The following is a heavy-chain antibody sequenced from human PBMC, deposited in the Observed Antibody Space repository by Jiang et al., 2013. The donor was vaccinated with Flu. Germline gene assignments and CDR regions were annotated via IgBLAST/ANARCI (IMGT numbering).Heavy chain of an antibody. J-gene: IGHJ4*02. CDR3: AREVGNYGKLDY. V-gene: IGHV4-61*02. Sequence: GSGLVKPSQTLSLICTVSGGSVNSGDYFWNWIRQPAGGGLEWIGRIFTSGTTYINPSLRSRVTISLDMSKNQVSLNLFSVSAPDTATYYCAREVGNYGKLDYWGQGNLVTVSS. D-gene: IGHD1-7*01. CDR1: GGSVNSGDYF. CDR2: IFTSGTT.